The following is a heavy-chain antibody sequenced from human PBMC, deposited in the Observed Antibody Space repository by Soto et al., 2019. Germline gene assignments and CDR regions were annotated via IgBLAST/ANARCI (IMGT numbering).Heavy chain of an antibody. CDR3: ARDELEFDY. J-gene: IGHJ4*02. Sequence: GGSLRLSCAASGFTFSSYAMHWVRQAPGKGLEWVAVISYDGSNKYYADSVKGRFTISRDNSKNTLYLQMNSLRAEDTAVYYCARDELEFDYWGQGTLVTVSS. V-gene: IGHV3-30-3*01. CDR1: GFTFSSYA. CDR2: ISYDGSNK. D-gene: IGHD1-1*01.